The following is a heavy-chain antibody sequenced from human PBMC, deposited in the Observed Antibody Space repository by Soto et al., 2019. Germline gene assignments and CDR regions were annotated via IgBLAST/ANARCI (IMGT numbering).Heavy chain of an antibody. J-gene: IGHJ6*03. CDR1: GFTFSLYA. CDR3: ARNTLSSYYYYMDV. D-gene: IGHD3-16*02. V-gene: IGHV3-23*01. Sequence: GGSLRLSCTASGFTFSLYAMSWARHTPGKGLEWVASISGSGGSTYYADSVKGRFTISRDNSKNTLYLQMNSLRAEDTAVYYCARNTLSSYYYYMDVWGKGTTVTVSS. CDR2: ISGSGGST.